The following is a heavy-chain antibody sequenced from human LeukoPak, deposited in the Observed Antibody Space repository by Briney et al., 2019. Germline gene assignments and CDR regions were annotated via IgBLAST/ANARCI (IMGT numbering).Heavy chain of an antibody. CDR3: ARGYYYDSSGYSHDAFGI. Sequence: ASVKVSCKASGYTFTGYYMHWVRQAPGQGLEWMGWINPNSGGTNYAQKFQGRVTMTRDTSISTAYMELSRLRSDDTAVYYCARGYYYDSSGYSHDAFGIWGQGTMVTVSS. V-gene: IGHV1-2*02. D-gene: IGHD3-22*01. J-gene: IGHJ3*02. CDR2: INPNSGGT. CDR1: GYTFTGYY.